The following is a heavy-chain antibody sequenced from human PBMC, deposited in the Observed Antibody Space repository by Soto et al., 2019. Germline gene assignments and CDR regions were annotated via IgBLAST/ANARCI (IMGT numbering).Heavy chain of an antibody. J-gene: IGHJ4*02. CDR2: ISNSGST. D-gene: IGHD4-17*01. CDR3: ATERGSTYGYFDY. V-gene: IGHV4-30-4*01. Sequence: SETLSLTCTVSGGSVTSDEDYWSWIRQSPGKGLEWIGYISNSGSTGYNPSLKTRLSMSVDRSKNQFTLRMTSVQAQDTAGSFGATERGSTYGYFDYWGQGTQVTVSS. CDR1: GGSVTSDEDY.